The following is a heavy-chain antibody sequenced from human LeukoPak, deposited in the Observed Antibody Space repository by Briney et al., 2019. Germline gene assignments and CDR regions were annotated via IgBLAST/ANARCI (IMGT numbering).Heavy chain of an antibody. CDR2: IRSKANSYAT. J-gene: IGHJ3*02. D-gene: IGHD6-25*01. CDR3: TSRAGASAFDI. V-gene: IGHV3-73*01. Sequence: LGGSLRLSCAASGFTFSGSAMHWVRQASGKGLEWVGRIRSKANSYATAYAASVKGRFTISRDDSKNTAYLQMNSLKTEDTAVYYCTSRAGASAFDIWGQGTMVTVSS. CDR1: GFTFSGSA.